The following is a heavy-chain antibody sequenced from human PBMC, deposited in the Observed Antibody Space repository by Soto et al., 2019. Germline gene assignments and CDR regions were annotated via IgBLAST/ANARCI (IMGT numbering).Heavy chain of an antibody. CDR1: GFTVSNNY. J-gene: IGHJ4*02. D-gene: IGHD3-16*01. CDR3: AAYSHKGY. V-gene: IGHV3-66*01. Sequence: EEQLVESGGDLVQPGGSLRLSCAASGFTVSNNYMSWVRQAPGKGLEWVSLIYSGGSTYYADSVKGRFTISRDSSKNKLYLEMDSLRADDTAMYYCAAYSHKGYWGQGTLVTVSS. CDR2: IYSGGST.